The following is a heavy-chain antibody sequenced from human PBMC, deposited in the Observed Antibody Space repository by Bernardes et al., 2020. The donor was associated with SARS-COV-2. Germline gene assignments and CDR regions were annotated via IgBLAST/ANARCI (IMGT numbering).Heavy chain of an antibody. D-gene: IGHD6-13*01. V-gene: IGHV3-30*03. CDR3: ATTPLRYSSSWYGGGMDV. CDR1: GFTFSSYG. Sequence: GGSLRLSCAASGFTFSSYGMHWVRQAPGKGLEWVAVISYDGSNKYYADSVKGRFTISRDNSKNTLYLQMNSLRAEDTAVYYCATTPLRYSSSWYGGGMDVWGQGTTVTVSS. CDR2: ISYDGSNK. J-gene: IGHJ6*02.